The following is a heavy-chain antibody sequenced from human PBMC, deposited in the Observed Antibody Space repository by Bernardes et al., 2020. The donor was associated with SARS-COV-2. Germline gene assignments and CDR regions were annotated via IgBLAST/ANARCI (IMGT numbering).Heavy chain of an antibody. D-gene: IGHD3-22*01. CDR2: IYHSGST. J-gene: IGHJ4*02. CDR3: ASGPFSVVVIGGPKGSRRLDY. Sequence: SETLSLTCAVSGGSISSSNWWSWVRQPPGKGLEWIGEIYHSGSTNYNPSLKSRVTISVDKSKNQFSLKLSSVTAADTAVYYCASGPFSVVVIGGPKGSRRLDYWGQGTLVTVSS. V-gene: IGHV4-4*02. CDR1: GGSISSSNW.